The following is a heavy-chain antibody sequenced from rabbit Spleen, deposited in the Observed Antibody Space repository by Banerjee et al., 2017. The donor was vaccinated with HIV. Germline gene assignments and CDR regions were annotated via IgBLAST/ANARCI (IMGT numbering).Heavy chain of an antibody. CDR1: GFSFSSSYW. D-gene: IGHD8-1*01. Sequence: QEQLEESGGDLVKPGASLTLTCTASGFSFSSSYWICWVRQAPGKGLEWIGCIYTGSTRIDYASWAKGRFTCSKPSSTTVTLQMTRLTAADTATYFCARDSGSSFSSYGMDLWGPGTLVTVS. J-gene: IGHJ6*01. CDR3: ARDSGSSFSSYGMDL. CDR2: IYTGSTRI. V-gene: IGHV1S45*01.